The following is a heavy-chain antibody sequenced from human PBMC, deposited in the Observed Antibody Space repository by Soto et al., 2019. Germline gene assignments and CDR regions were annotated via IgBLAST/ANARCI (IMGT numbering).Heavy chain of an antibody. D-gene: IGHD2-15*01. CDR1: GVSIKTNDYY. J-gene: IGHJ4*02. V-gene: IGHV4-39*01. Sequence: PSETLSLTFIVSGVSIKTNDYYWGWVRQPPGKGLEWIGNIFYGGSTFYNPSLRTRLSISVGTSKNQFSLRLSSVTAADTAVYYCAAFVVPASRNTGFDFWGQGTLVTVSS. CDR3: AAFVVPASRNTGFDF. CDR2: IFYGGST.